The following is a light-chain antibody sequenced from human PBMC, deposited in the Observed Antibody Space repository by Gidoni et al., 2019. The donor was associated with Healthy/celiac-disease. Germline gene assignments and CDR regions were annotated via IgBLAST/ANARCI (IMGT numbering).Light chain of an antibody. J-gene: IGKJ4*01. Sequence: EMVLTQSPATLSLSPGERATRSSRASQSVSSYLAWYQQKPGQAPRLLIYDASNRATGIPARFSGSGSGTDFTLTISSLEPEDFAVYYCQQRSNWPPLTFGGGTKVEIK. CDR1: QSVSSY. CDR2: DAS. V-gene: IGKV3-11*01. CDR3: QQRSNWPPLT.